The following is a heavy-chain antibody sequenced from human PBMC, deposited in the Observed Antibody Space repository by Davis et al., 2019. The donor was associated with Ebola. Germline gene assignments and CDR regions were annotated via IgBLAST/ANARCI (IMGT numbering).Heavy chain of an antibody. CDR2: ISSSSSYI. V-gene: IGHV3-21*01. J-gene: IGHJ4*02. D-gene: IGHD4-17*01. Sequence: PGGSLRLSCAASGFTFSSYSMNWVRQAPGKGLEWVSSISSSSSYIYYTDSVKGRFTISRDNAKNSLYLQMNSLRAEDTAVYYCARDRGMTTVTTYFDYWGQGTLVTVSS. CDR3: ARDRGMTTVTTYFDY. CDR1: GFTFSSYS.